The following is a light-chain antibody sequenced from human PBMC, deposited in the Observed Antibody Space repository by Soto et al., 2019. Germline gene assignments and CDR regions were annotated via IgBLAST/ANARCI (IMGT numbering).Light chain of an antibody. V-gene: IGKV3-15*01. Sequence: EVRMSQSPATLSVSTGERATLSCRASQSVSSNLAWYQQKPGQAPRLLIYGASTRATGIPARFSGSGSGTEFTLTISSLQSEDFAVYYCQQYNNWPWTFGQGTKVAIK. CDR2: GAS. CDR3: QQYNNWPWT. J-gene: IGKJ1*01. CDR1: QSVSSN.